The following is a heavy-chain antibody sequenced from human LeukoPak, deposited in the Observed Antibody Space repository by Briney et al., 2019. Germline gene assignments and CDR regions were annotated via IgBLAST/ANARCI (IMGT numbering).Heavy chain of an antibody. V-gene: IGHV4-34*01. J-gene: IGHJ6*04. D-gene: IGHD3/OR15-3a*01. Sequence: SETLSLTCAVYGGSFSGYYWSWIRQPPGKGLEWIGEINHSGSTNYNPSLKSRVTISVDTSKNQFSLKLSSVTAADTVVYYCARVFRWTRGSDYYYYGMDVWGKGTTVTVSS. CDR3: ARVFRWTRGSDYYYYGMDV. CDR2: INHSGST. CDR1: GGSFSGYY.